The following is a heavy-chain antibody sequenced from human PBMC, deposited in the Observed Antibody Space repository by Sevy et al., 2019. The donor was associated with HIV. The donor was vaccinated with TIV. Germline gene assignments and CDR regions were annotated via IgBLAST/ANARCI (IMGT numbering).Heavy chain of an antibody. Sequence: SETLSLTCSVSGGSISSYYWSWIRQPPGKGLEWIGYIYYNGSTNYNPSLKSRVTISVDTSKNQFSLKLSPVTAADTAVYYCARAPYYDFWSGSYWFDPWGQGTLVTVSS. CDR1: GGSISSYY. CDR3: ARAPYYDFWSGSYWFDP. J-gene: IGHJ5*02. D-gene: IGHD3-3*01. V-gene: IGHV4-59*01. CDR2: IYYNGST.